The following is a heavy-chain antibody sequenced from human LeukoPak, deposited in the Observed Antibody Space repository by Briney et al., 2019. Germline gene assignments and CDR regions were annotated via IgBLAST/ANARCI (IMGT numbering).Heavy chain of an antibody. Sequence: GGSLRLSCAASGFTFSSYPMSWVRQAPGKGLEWVSAISGSGGSTYYADSVKGRFTISRDNSKNTLYLQMNSLRAEDTAVYYCAKDQFFRSPKGWFDPWGQGTLVTVSS. CDR1: GFTFSSYP. CDR3: AKDQFFRSPKGWFDP. D-gene: IGHD3-3*01. V-gene: IGHV3-23*01. CDR2: ISGSGGST. J-gene: IGHJ5*02.